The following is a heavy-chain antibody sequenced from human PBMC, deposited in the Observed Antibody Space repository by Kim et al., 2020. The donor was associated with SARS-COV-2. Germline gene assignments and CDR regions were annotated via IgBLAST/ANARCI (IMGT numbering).Heavy chain of an antibody. Sequence: NCAENVKDRFAVCKDNAENAVSLQMSSLRAEDTAIYYCARRGIGWYSHIDYWGQGTLVTVSS. CDR3: ARRGIGWYSHIDY. J-gene: IGHJ4*02. D-gene: IGHD2-15*01. V-gene: IGHV3-11*03.